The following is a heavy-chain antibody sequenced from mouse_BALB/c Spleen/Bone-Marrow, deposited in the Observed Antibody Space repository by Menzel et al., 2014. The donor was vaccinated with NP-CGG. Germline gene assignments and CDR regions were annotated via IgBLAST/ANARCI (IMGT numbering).Heavy chain of an antibody. CDR1: GYTFTNYW. V-gene: IGHV1-69*02. D-gene: IGHD1-1*01. J-gene: IGHJ4*01. Sequence: DQLQQSGAELVRSGASVKLSCKPSGYTFTNYWPNWVQQRPGQGLEWTGNIYPSDSYTNYNQKFKDRATLSVDKSSCTAYMQLSSPASEDCAVYYCTRDCHGTSSIDYWGQGTSVTVSS. CDR2: IYPSDSYT. CDR3: TRDCHGTSSIDY.